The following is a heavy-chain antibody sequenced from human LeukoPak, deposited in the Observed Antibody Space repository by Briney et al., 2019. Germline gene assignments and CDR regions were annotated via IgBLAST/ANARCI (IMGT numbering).Heavy chain of an antibody. CDR2: IRSDESNK. Sequence: GGSLRLSCAASGFTFSNYGMQWVRQAPGKGLEWVAFIRSDESNKYYADSVKGRFTISRDNAKNSLYLQMNSLRAEDTALYYCAKDMSRDGYKSYFDYWGQGTLVTVSS. CDR1: GFTFSNYG. D-gene: IGHD5-24*01. J-gene: IGHJ4*02. CDR3: AKDMSRDGYKSYFDY. V-gene: IGHV3-30*02.